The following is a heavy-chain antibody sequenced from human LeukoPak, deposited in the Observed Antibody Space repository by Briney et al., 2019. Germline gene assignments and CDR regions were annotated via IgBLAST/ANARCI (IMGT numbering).Heavy chain of an antibody. CDR1: GDSISSYY. CDR2: VYYSGST. CDR3: ARAYCGGDCSSGGTLIDH. Sequence: SETLSLTCIVSGDSISSYYWNWIRQPLGQGLEWIGNVYYSGSTNYNSSLKSRVTISVDTSKNQFSLKLRSVTAADTALYYCARAYCGGDCSSGGTLIDHWGQGTLVTVSS. D-gene: IGHD2-21*02. J-gene: IGHJ4*02. V-gene: IGHV4-59*08.